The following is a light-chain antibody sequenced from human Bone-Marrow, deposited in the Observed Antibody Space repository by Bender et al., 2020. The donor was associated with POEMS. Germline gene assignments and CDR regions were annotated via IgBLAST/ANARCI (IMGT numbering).Light chain of an antibody. CDR1: SSDVGGFNF. Sequence: QSALTQPASVSGSPGQSITVSCTGTSSDVGGFNFVSWYQQHPGKAPKLIIFEVSHRPSGVSSRFSGSKSGNTASLTISGLQAEDEADYYCTSYADSASANWLFGGGTKLTVL. CDR2: EVS. V-gene: IGLV2-14*01. CDR3: TSYADSASANWL. J-gene: IGLJ3*02.